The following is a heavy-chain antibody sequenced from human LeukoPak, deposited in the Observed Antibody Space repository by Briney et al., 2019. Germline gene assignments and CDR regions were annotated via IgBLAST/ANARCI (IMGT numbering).Heavy chain of an antibody. J-gene: IGHJ4*02. D-gene: IGHD1-26*01. V-gene: IGHV4-59*08. CDR1: DGSICSYY. CDR2: IYYSGST. Sequence: PSETLSLTCTVSDGSICSYYWSWIRQPPGKGLEWIGYIYYSGSTNYNPSLKNRVTISVDTSKNQFSLKLRSVTAADTAVYYCASGTYYYFDFWGQGTLVTVSS. CDR3: ASGTYYYFDF.